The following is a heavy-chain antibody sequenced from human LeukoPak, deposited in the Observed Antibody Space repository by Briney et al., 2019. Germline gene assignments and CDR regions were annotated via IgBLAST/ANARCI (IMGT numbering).Heavy chain of an antibody. J-gene: IGHJ5*02. CDR1: GGSISSYY. CDR3: ARHNQKVPAAPWFDP. Sequence: PSETLSLTCTVSGGSISSYYWSWIRQPAGKGLEWIGRIYTSGSTNYNPSLKSRVTMSVDTSKNQFSLKLSSVTAADTAVYYCARHNQKVPAAPWFDPWGQGTLVTVSS. CDR2: IYTSGST. D-gene: IGHD2-2*01. V-gene: IGHV4-4*07.